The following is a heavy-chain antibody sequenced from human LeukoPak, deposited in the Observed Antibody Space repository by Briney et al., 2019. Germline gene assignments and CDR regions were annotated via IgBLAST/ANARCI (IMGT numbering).Heavy chain of an antibody. D-gene: IGHD3-10*01. V-gene: IGHV1-2*06. Sequence: ASVKVSXKASGYTLTGYYTHWMRQAPGQGVEWMGRINPNSGGTNYAQKFQGRVTMTRDTSIGTAYMELSSLRSDDTAVYYCARDGANKVRGVHYYYMDVWGKGTTVTVSS. J-gene: IGHJ6*03. CDR2: INPNSGGT. CDR3: ARDGANKVRGVHYYYMDV. CDR1: GYTLTGYY.